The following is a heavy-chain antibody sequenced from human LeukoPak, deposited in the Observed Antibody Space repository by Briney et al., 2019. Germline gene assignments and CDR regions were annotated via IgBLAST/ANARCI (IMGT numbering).Heavy chain of an antibody. D-gene: IGHD5-24*01. Sequence: SETLSLTCIVSGYSISSGYYWSWIRQPAGKGLEWIGRIYTSGSTNYNPSLKSRVTISVDTSKNQFSLKLSSVTAADTAVYYCAREMATNWFDPWGQGTLVTVSS. V-gene: IGHV4-61*02. J-gene: IGHJ5*02. CDR1: GYSISSGYY. CDR2: IYTSGST. CDR3: AREMATNWFDP.